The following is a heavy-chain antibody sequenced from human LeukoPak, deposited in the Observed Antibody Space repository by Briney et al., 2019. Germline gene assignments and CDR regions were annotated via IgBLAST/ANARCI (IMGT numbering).Heavy chain of an antibody. V-gene: IGHV4-39*07. J-gene: IGHJ5*02. D-gene: IGHD3-22*01. CDR2: IYYSGST. CDR3: ARGLVGDSSGYVSWFDP. CDR1: GGSISSSSDE. Sequence: SETLSLTCTVSGGSISSSSDEWGWIRQPPGKGLEWIGSIYYSGSTYYNPSLKSRVTISVDTSKNQFSLKLSSVTAAATAVYYCARGLVGDSSGYVSWFDPWGQGTLVAVSS.